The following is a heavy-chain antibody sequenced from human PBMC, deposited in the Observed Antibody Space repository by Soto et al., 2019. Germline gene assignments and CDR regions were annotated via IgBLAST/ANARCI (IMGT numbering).Heavy chain of an antibody. J-gene: IGHJ6*03. D-gene: IGHD3-10*01. V-gene: IGHV3-7*01. Sequence: GGSLRLSCAASGFTFSSYWMSWVRQAPGKGLEWVANIKQDGSEKYYVDSVKGRFTISRDNAKNSLYLQMNSLRAEDTAVYYCARDRIEFGDMSDYYYMDVWGKGTTVTVSS. CDR3: ARDRIEFGDMSDYYYMDV. CDR1: GFTFSSYW. CDR2: IKQDGSEK.